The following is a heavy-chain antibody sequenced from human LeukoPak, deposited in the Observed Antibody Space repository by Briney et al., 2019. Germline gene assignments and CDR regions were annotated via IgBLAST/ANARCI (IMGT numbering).Heavy chain of an antibody. CDR1: GFTFTAYW. J-gene: IGHJ4*02. CDR2: IRQDGGEK. CDR3: ARESLHSSRPERHIDY. D-gene: IGHD2-2*01. Sequence: GGSLRLSCEGSGFTFTAYWMSWARQAPGKGLEWVANIRQDGGEKYYVDSVKGRLTISRDNAKNSLYLQMDSLRVEVTAVYYCARESLHSSRPERHIDYWGQGTLVTVSS. V-gene: IGHV3-7*01.